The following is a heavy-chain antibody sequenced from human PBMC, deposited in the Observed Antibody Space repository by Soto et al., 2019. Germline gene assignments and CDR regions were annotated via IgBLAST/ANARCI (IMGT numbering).Heavy chain of an antibody. CDR3: ARDSGAKLSSS. CDR2: ISGNGADT. J-gene: IGHJ4*02. D-gene: IGHD6-13*01. CDR1: GFTFSSYA. V-gene: IGHV3-23*01. Sequence: DVQLLESGGGLVQPGGSVRLSCAASGFTFSSYAMSWVRQAPGKGLEWVSAISGNGADTSYADSVRGRFTISRDNSKDTLFLQMNSLRADDTAVYYCARDSGAKLSSSWGQGTLVTVSS.